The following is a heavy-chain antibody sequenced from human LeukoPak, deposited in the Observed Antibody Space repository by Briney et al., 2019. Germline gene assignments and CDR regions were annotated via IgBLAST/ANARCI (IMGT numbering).Heavy chain of an antibody. J-gene: IGHJ4*02. V-gene: IGHV4-4*07. CDR1: DGSMNNYY. Sequence: PSETLSLTCSVSDGSMNNYYWNWIRQSPKKGLEWIGFVFSRGTTNYNPSFKSRLSMSIDTSKMQFSLRLSSVTAADTAVYFCARSWAAKWELPGQFDSWGQGRLVSVSS. D-gene: IGHD1-26*01. CDR2: VFSRGTT. CDR3: ARSWAAKWELPGQFDS.